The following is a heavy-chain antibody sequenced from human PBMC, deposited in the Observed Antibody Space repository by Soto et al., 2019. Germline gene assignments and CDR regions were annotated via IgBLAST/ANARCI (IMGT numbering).Heavy chain of an antibody. J-gene: IGHJ4*02. CDR2: IYYSGST. D-gene: IGHD3-22*01. V-gene: IGHV4-31*03. Sequence: SETLSLTCTVSGGSISSGGYYWSWIRQHPGKGLEWIGYIYYSGSTYYNPSLKSRVTISVDTSKNQFSLKLSSVTAADTAVYYCARVIPEGSSGYPQVWYFDYWGQGTLVTVSS. CDR3: ARVIPEGSSGYPQVWYFDY. CDR1: GGSISSGGYY.